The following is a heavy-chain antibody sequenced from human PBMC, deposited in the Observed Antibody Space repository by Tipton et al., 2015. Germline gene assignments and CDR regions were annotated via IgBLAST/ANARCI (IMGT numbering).Heavy chain of an antibody. J-gene: IGHJ2*01. CDR1: GGSISRYY. CDR2: IYYSGST. V-gene: IGHV4-59*01. CDR3: ARALFYGGNTDWYFDL. Sequence: TLSLTCAVSGGSISRYYWSWIRQPPGKGLEWIGYIYYSGSTNYNPSLKSRVTISVDTSKNQFSLKLSSVTAADTAVYYCARALFYGGNTDWYFDLWGRGTLVTVSS. D-gene: IGHD4-23*01.